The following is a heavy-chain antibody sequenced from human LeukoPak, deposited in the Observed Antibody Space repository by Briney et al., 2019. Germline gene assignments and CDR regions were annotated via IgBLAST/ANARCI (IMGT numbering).Heavy chain of an antibody. CDR2: IWYDGSKK. CDR1: GCTFSSYG. J-gene: IGHJ4*02. Sequence: GRSLRLSCAASGCTFSSYGMHWVRQAPGKGLEWVAVIWYDGSKKYYADSVKGRFTISRDQSKNTLYLQMNSLRAEDTAVYYCARYFGTISSFDYWGQGTLVTVSS. V-gene: IGHV3-33*01. D-gene: IGHD3/OR15-3a*01. CDR3: ARYFGTISSFDY.